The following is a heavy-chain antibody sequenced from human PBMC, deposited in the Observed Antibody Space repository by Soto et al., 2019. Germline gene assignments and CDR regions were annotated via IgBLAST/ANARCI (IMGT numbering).Heavy chain of an antibody. CDR1: GFTVSSNY. CDR2: IYSGGST. CDR3: ARIYIGPPLWFDP. J-gene: IGHJ5*02. Sequence: PGGSLRLSCAASGFTVSSNYMSWVRQAPGKGLEWVSVIYSGGSTYYADSVKGRFTISRDNSKNTLYLQMNSLRAEDTAVYYCARIYIGPPLWFDPWGQGTLVTVSS. V-gene: IGHV3-66*01.